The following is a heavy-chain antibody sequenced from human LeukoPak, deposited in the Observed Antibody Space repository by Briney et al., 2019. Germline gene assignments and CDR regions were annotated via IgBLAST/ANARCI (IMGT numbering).Heavy chain of an antibody. CDR1: GGSLSSYY. CDR2: IYSSGST. D-gene: IGHD4-23*01. V-gene: IGHV4-59*01. Sequence: SETLSLTCTISGGSLSSYYWTWARQPPGKGLEWIGYIYSSGSTNYNPSLKSRVTISIDTSKNQFSLDLSSVTAADTAVYYCAGGGGAGLADWGQGTLVTVSS. J-gene: IGHJ4*02. CDR3: AGGGGAGLAD.